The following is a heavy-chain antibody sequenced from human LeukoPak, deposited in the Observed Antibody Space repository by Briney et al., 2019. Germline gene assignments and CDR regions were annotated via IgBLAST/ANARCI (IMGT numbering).Heavy chain of an antibody. CDR3: AKDVRSGSYGYFDY. CDR1: RFTFSSYA. CDR2: ISGSGGST. J-gene: IGHJ4*02. Sequence: GGSLRLSCAASRFTFSSYAMSWVRQAPGKGLEWVSAISGSGGSTYYADSVKGRFTISRDNSKNTLYLQMNSLRAEDTAVYYCAKDVRSGSYGYFDYWGQGTLVTVSS. V-gene: IGHV3-23*01. D-gene: IGHD1-26*01.